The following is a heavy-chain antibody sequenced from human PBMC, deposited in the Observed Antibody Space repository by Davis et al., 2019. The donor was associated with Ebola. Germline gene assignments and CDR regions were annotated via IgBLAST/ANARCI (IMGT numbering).Heavy chain of an antibody. V-gene: IGHV1-18*04. CDR1: GYTFTNYY. J-gene: IGHJ4*02. D-gene: IGHD2-21*02. CDR3: TRGPAVDVVVTAPFDH. CDR2: ISGYSGGT. Sequence: AASVKVSCKASGYTFTNYYMHWVRQAPGQGLEWMGWISGYSGGTNYPQKFQGRVTMTTDTSTNTAYMELRTLRFDDTALYYCTRGPAVDVVVTAPFDHWGEGTQVTVSS.